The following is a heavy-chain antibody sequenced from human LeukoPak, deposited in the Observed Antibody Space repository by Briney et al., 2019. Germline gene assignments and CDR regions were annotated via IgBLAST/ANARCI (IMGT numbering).Heavy chain of an antibody. CDR2: IYYSGST. Sequence: SETLYLTCTVSGGSISSYYWSWIRQPPGKGLEWIGYIYYSGSTNYNPSLKSRVTVSVDTSKNQFSLKLSSVTAADTAVYYCARYLGDYYGPGWFDPWGQGTLVTVSS. CDR3: ARYLGDYYGPGWFDP. D-gene: IGHD3-10*01. CDR1: GGSISSYY. J-gene: IGHJ5*02. V-gene: IGHV4-59*01.